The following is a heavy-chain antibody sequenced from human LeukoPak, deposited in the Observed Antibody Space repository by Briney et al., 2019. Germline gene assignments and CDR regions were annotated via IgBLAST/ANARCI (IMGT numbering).Heavy chain of an antibody. V-gene: IGHV3-7*01. CDR3: ARVGGDYDILTGYFY. CDR1: GFTFNNYW. D-gene: IGHD3-9*01. CDR2: IKPGGNEK. Sequence: GGSLRLSCAASGFTFNNYWMTWVRQGPGKGLEWVANIKPGGNEKYYVDSVKGRFTISRDNVKNSLYLQMNSLRAEDTAVYYCARVGGDYDILTGYFYWGQGALVTVSS. J-gene: IGHJ4*02.